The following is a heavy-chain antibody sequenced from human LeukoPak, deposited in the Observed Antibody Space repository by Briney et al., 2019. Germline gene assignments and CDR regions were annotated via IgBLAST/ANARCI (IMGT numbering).Heavy chain of an antibody. CDR1: GGSISSGDYY. D-gene: IGHD2-2*01. CDR3: ARVPAAILFLDY. V-gene: IGHV4-30-4*01. CDR2: IYYSGST. Sequence: SQTLSLTCTVPGGSISSGDYYWSWIRQPPGKGLEWIGYIYYSGSTYYNPSLKSRVTISVDTSKNQFSLKLSSVTAADTAVYYYARVPAAILFLDYWGQGTLVTVSS. J-gene: IGHJ4*02.